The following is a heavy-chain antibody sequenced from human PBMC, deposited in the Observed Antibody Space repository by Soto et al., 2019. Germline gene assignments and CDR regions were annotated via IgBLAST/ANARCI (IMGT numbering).Heavy chain of an antibody. CDR2: ISYDGSTK. Sequence: QEQLVESGGGVVQPGRSLRLSCAASRFTFSSYPMDWVRQAPGKGLEWVALISYDGSTKYYADSVKGRFTMSRDNSKNTLYLQANSLRPEDTATYHCARQGNVIRARYGMDVWGQGTTITVS. CDR3: ARQGNVIRARYGMDV. CDR1: RFTFSSYP. V-gene: IGHV3-30-3*01. J-gene: IGHJ6*02.